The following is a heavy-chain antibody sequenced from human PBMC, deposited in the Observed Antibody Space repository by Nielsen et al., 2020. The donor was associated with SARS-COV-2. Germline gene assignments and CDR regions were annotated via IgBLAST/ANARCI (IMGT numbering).Heavy chain of an antibody. V-gene: IGHV3-23*01. CDR2: ISASGHST. D-gene: IGHD6-19*01. CDR3: AKDGSVAGLYDN. Sequence: GGSLRLSCAPSGFPFRTYGMIWVRQAPGLGLEWVSAISASGHSTYYADSVRGRFTISRDISKNTLYVQMNRLRAEDTAVYYCAKDGSVAGLYDNWGQGTLVTVSS. CDR1: GFPFRTYG. J-gene: IGHJ4*02.